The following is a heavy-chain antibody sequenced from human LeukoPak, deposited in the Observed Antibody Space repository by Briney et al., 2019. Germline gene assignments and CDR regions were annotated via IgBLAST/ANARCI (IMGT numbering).Heavy chain of an antibody. CDR1: GFTFSYYS. J-gene: IGHJ4*02. CDR3: ARDHGYAFDY. V-gene: IGHV3-48*02. D-gene: IGHD5-12*01. CDR2: INSISGEI. Sequence: QPGGSLRLSCVASGFTFSYYSMNWVRQAPGKGLEWVSYINSISGEIWYADSVKGRFTISRDDAKNSLYLQMNSVRDEDTAVYYCARDHGYAFDYWGQGTLVTVSS.